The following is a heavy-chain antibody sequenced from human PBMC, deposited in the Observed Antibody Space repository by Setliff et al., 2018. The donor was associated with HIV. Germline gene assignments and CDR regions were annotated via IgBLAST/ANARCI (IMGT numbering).Heavy chain of an antibody. Sequence: GGSLRLSCAASGFTFRSYEMNWVRQAPGKGLEWVSYISRSGSTIYYADSVKGRFTISRDNAKNSLYLQMNSLRAEDTAVYYCARDHGYSYGTIDYWGQGTLVTVSS. V-gene: IGHV3-48*03. CDR2: ISRSGSTI. D-gene: IGHD5-18*01. J-gene: IGHJ4*02. CDR3: ARDHGYSYGTIDY. CDR1: GFTFRSYE.